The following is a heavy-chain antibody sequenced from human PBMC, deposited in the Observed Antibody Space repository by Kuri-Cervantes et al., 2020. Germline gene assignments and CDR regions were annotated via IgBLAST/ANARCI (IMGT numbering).Heavy chain of an antibody. D-gene: IGHD3-3*01. CDR1: GGSFSGYY. Sequence: SQTLSLTCAVYGGSFSGYYWSWIRQPAGKGLEWIGRFYATGHTSYNVSLKSRVTISVDKSEIHFSLKRSSVTAAHTAVYYCARVSKILGNQHWGQGTLVTVSS. V-gene: IGHV4-59*10. J-gene: IGHJ1*01. CDR2: FYATGHT. CDR3: ARVSKILGNQH.